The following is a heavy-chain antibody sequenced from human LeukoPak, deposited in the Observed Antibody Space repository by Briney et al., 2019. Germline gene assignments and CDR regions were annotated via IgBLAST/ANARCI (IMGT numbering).Heavy chain of an antibody. Sequence: PGGSVRPSFTASGFIASSKYMSGVRPAPGKGLGGGSLISSGGSTYYADTVMGGATISRDTSNNTLYLQMNSVRAEDTAVYYCATGGRSGVAFESWGQGTMVTVSS. D-gene: IGHD2-15*01. CDR2: ISSGGST. CDR1: GFIASSKY. J-gene: IGHJ4*02. CDR3: ATGGRSGVAFES. V-gene: IGHV3-53*01.